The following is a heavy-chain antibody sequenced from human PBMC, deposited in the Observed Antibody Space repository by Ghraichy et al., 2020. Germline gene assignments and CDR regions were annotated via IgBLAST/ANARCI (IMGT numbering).Heavy chain of an antibody. CDR3: ARGPWERLLKALDY. V-gene: IGHV7-4-1*02. CDR2: INANTGNP. Sequence: ASVKVSCKASGYTFTSSGPNWVREAPGQRPEWMGWINANTGNPTYVQGFTGRFVFSVDTSVSTAYLEINSLKPEDTAIYYCARGPWERLLKALDYWGQGTLVTVS. CDR1: GYTFTSSG. J-gene: IGHJ4*02. D-gene: IGHD1-1*01.